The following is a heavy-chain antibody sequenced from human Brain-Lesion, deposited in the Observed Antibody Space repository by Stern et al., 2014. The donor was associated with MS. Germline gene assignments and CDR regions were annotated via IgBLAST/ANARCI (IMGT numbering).Heavy chain of an antibody. J-gene: IGHJ4*02. V-gene: IGHV4-39*01. Sequence: QVQLLESGPGLVKPSETLSLTCTVSGGSISSSSYYWGWIRQPPGKGLEWIGSIYYRGSTYYNPSLKSRVTISMDTSKNQFSLLLGSVTAADTAVYFCAKLWLGELPESPFDYWGQGTLVTVSS. CDR1: GGSISSSSYY. CDR2: IYYRGST. D-gene: IGHD3-10*01. CDR3: AKLWLGELPESPFDY.